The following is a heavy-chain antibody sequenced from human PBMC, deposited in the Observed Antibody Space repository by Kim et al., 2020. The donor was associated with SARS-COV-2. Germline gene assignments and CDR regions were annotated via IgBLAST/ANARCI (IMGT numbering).Heavy chain of an antibody. CDR1: GYTFTTYG. J-gene: IGHJ6*02. CDR2: ISAYNGNT. D-gene: IGHD3-3*01. CDR3: ARRDIWSGYERYYGMDV. V-gene: IGHV1-18*01. Sequence: ASVKVSCKASGYTFTTYGITWVRQAPGQGLEWMGWISAYNGNTKYAQKLQGRVTMTTDTSTSTAYMELRSLRSDDTAVYYCARRDIWSGYERYYGMDVWGQGTTVTVPS.